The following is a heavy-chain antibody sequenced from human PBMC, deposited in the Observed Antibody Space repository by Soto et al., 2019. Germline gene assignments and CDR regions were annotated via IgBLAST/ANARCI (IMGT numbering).Heavy chain of an antibody. CDR2: IYYSGRT. V-gene: IGHV4-61*01. J-gene: IGHJ4*02. D-gene: IGHD3-3*01. CDR3: ATGRPAHYDFWSGYPRYYFDD. Sequence: PSETLSLTCTVSGGSVSSGSYYWSWIRQPPGRGLEWIGDIYYSGRTNYNPSLKSRVTISVDTSKNQFSLKLSSVTAADTAVYYCATGRPAHYDFWSGYPRYYFDDCGQGTRVSIAS. CDR1: GGSVSSGSYY.